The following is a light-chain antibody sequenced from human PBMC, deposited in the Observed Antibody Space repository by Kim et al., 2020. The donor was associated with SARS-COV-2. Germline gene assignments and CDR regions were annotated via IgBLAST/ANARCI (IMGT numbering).Light chain of an antibody. Sequence: VSLGYRVTIPCRASHGITNSLSWYQHKPGKVPQLLIYAASALQSGVPSRFSGSGSGTDFTLTISSLQPEDVATYYCQKYNSAPWTFGQGTKVDIK. CDR3: QKYNSAPWT. V-gene: IGKV1-27*01. CDR1: HGITNS. J-gene: IGKJ1*01. CDR2: AAS.